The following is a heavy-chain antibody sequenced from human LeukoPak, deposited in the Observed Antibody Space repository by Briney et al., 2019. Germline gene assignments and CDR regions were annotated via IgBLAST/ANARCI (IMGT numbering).Heavy chain of an antibody. D-gene: IGHD2-15*01. CDR2: ISSSSITI. J-gene: IGHJ3*02. Sequence: GGSLRLSCAASGFTFNTYNMSWVRQAPGKGLEWLSYISSSSITIYFADSGKGRFTISRDNAKNSLYLQMNSLRAEDTAVYYCARDSRKGYCIGGSCYSANAFDIWGQGTMVTVSS. CDR3: ARDSRKGYCIGGSCYSANAFDI. CDR1: GFTFNTYN. V-gene: IGHV3-48*01.